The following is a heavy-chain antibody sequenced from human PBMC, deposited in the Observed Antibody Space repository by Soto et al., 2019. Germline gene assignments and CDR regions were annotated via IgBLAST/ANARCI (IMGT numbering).Heavy chain of an antibody. CDR1: GGSISSYY. CDR2: IYYSGST. CDR3: ARGFPAGGSSWGD. D-gene: IGHD6-13*01. Sequence: QVQLQESGPGLVKPSETLSLTCTVSGGSISSYYWSWIRQPPGKGLEWIGYIYYSGSTNYNPSLKSRVTISVDTSKNQFSLKLSSVTAADTAVYYCARGFPAGGSSWGDWGQGTLVTVSS. V-gene: IGHV4-59*01. J-gene: IGHJ4*02.